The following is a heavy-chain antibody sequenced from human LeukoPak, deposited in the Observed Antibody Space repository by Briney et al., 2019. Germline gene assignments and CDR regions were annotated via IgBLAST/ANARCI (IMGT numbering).Heavy chain of an antibody. J-gene: IGHJ6*03. D-gene: IGHD3-10*01. Sequence: SETLSLTCTVSGGAISRYYWSWIRQPPGKGLEWIGYIYYSGSTNYNPSLKSRVTMSVDTPKNQLSLKLSSVTAADTAVYYCARSLWFGELWDYYHMDVWGKGTTVTISS. CDR3: ARSLWFGELWDYYHMDV. CDR2: IYYSGST. CDR1: GGAISRYY. V-gene: IGHV4-59*01.